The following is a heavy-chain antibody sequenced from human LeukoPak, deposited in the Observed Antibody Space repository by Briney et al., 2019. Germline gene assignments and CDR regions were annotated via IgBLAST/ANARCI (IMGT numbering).Heavy chain of an antibody. D-gene: IGHD6-6*01. V-gene: IGHV4-61*02. J-gene: IGHJ5*02. CDR2: IYTSGST. Sequence: PSETLSLICTVSGGAISSGSYYWSWIRQPAGKGLEWIGRIYTSGSTNDNPSLKSRVTISVDASTNQFSLKLSSATAADTAGYYCARDRRYSSSSSWFDPWGQGTLVTVSS. CDR1: GGAISSGSYY. CDR3: ARDRRYSSSSSWFDP.